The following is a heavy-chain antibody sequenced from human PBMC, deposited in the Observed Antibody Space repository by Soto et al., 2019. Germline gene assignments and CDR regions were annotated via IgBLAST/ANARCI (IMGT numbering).Heavy chain of an antibody. D-gene: IGHD3-10*01. Sequence: SETLSLTCTVSGGSVSSYYWSWIRQPPGKGLEWIGYIYYSGSTNYNPSLKSRVTISVDTSKNQFSLKLSSVTAADTAVYYCARRNRFGESSSYYYYYGMDVWGQGTTVTVSS. CDR2: IYYSGST. J-gene: IGHJ6*02. CDR1: GGSVSSYY. CDR3: ARRNRFGESSSYYYYYGMDV. V-gene: IGHV4-59*02.